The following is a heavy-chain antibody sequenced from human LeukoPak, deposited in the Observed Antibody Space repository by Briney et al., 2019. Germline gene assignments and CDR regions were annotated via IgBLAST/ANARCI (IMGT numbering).Heavy chain of an antibody. CDR1: GGSISSGRYY. V-gene: IGHV4-61*02. J-gene: IGHJ5*02. CDR2: IYTSGST. CDR3: ARVGDPRTNWFDP. Sequence: SETLSLTCTVSGGSISSGRYYWSWIRQPAGKGQEWIERIYTSGSTNYNPSLKSGVTISVDTYKNQFSLKLSSVTAADTAVYYCARVGDPRTNWFDPWGQGTLVTVSS. D-gene: IGHD5-24*01.